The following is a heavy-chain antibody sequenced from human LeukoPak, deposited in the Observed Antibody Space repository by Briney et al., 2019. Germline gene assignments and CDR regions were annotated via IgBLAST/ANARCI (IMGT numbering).Heavy chain of an antibody. V-gene: IGHV3-23*01. CDR2: ISGSGGST. D-gene: IGHD4-17*01. Sequence: PGRSLRLSCAASGFTFSSYGMHWVRQAPGKGLEWVSAISGSGGSTYYADSVKGRFTISRDNSKNTLYLQMNSLRAEDTAVYYCAKADDYGDYVSAFDIWGQGTMVTVSS. CDR3: AKADDYGDYVSAFDI. CDR1: GFTFSSYG. J-gene: IGHJ3*02.